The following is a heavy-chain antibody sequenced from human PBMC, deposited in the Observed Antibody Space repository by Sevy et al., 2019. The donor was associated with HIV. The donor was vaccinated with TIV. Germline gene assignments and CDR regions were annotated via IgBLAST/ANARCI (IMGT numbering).Heavy chain of an antibody. CDR3: ARGAIVVTAPRYFDY. D-gene: IGHD2-21*02. Sequence: GGSLRLSCAASGFTFDDYGMSWVRQAPGKGLQWVPGINWNGGSTDYADSVKGRFTISRDNAKNSLYLQMNSLRAEDTALYYCARGAIVVTAPRYFDYWGQGTLVTVSS. CDR2: INWNGGST. J-gene: IGHJ4*02. CDR1: GFTFDDYG. V-gene: IGHV3-20*04.